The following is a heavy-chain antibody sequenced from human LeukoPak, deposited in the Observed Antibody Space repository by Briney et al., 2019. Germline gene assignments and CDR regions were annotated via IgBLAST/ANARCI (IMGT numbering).Heavy chain of an antibody. CDR2: INPNSGGT. D-gene: IGHD1-26*01. J-gene: IGHJ4*02. V-gene: IGHV1-2*02. CDR3: ARVPLIVGATADDY. Sequence: GASVKVSCKASGYTFTGYYMHWVRQAPGQGLEWMGWINPNSGGTNYAQKFQGRVTMTRDTSISTAYMELSRLRSDDTAVYYCARVPLIVGATADDYWGQGTLVTVSS. CDR1: GYTFTGYY.